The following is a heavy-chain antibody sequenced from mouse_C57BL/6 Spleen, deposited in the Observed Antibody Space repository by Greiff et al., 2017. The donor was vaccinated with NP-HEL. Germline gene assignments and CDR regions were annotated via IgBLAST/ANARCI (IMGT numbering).Heavy chain of an antibody. V-gene: IGHV1-80*01. CDR3: ARTAQALYYFDY. D-gene: IGHD3-2*02. CDR2: IYPGDGDT. CDR1: GYAFSSYW. J-gene: IGHJ2*01. Sequence: VQGVESGAELVKPGASVKISCKASGYAFSSYWMNWVKQRPGKGLEWIGQIYPGDGDTNYNGKFKGKATLTADKSSSTAYMQLSSLTSEDSAVYFCARTAQALYYFDYWGQGTTLTVSS.